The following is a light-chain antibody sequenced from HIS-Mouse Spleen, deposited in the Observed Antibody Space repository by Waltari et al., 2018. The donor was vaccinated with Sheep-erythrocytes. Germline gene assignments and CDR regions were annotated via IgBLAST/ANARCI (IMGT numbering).Light chain of an antibody. CDR2: EGS. V-gene: IGLV2-23*01. CDR3: CSYAGSSTPWV. CDR1: SSHFGSYNL. J-gene: IGLJ3*02. Sequence: QSALTQPASVSGSPGQSITISCTGTSSHFGSYNLFSWYQQHPGKAPKLMMYEGSKRPSGVSNRFSGSKSGNTASLTISGLQAEDEADYYCCSYAGSSTPWVFGGGTKLTVL.